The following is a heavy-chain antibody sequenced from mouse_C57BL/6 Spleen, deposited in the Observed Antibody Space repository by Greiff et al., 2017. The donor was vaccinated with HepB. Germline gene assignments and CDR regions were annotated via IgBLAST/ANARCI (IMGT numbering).Heavy chain of an antibody. CDR2: ISSGGSYT. D-gene: IGHD4-1*01. Sequence: EVQLVESGGDLVKPGGSLKLSCAASGFTFSSYGMSWVRQTPDKRLEWVATISSGGSYTYYPDSVKGRFTISRDNAKNTLYLQMSSLKSEDTAMYYCARHRASNWDGFYAMDYWGQGTSVTVSS. CDR3: ARHRASNWDGFYAMDY. J-gene: IGHJ4*01. V-gene: IGHV5-6*01. CDR1: GFTFSSYG.